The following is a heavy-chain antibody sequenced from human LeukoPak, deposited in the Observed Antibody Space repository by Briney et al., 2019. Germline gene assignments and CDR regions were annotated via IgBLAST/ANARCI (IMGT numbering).Heavy chain of an antibody. Sequence: PGGSLRLSCAASGFTFSIYWMHWVRQAPGKGLVWVSRINSDGSSTSYADSVKGRFTISRDNAKNTLYLQMNSLRAEDTAVYYCARSAHCSGGSCYSPFDYWGQGTLVTVSS. V-gene: IGHV3-74*01. CDR2: INSDGSST. CDR3: ARSAHCSGGSCYSPFDY. J-gene: IGHJ4*02. D-gene: IGHD2-15*01. CDR1: GFTFSIYW.